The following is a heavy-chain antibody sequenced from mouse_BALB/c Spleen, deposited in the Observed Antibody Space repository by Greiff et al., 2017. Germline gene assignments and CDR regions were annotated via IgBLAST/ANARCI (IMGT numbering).Heavy chain of an antibody. D-gene: IGHD4-1*01. CDR2: INPSSGYT. J-gene: IGHJ2*01. V-gene: IGHV1-4*01. CDR1: GYTFTSYT. CDR3: ARKSPNLFFDY. Sequence: QVQLKESGAELARPGASVKMSCKASGYTFTSYTMHWVKQRPGQGLEWIGYINPSSGYTNYNQKFKDKATLTADKSSSTAYMQLSSLTSEDSAVYYCARKSPNLFFDYWGQGTTLTVSS.